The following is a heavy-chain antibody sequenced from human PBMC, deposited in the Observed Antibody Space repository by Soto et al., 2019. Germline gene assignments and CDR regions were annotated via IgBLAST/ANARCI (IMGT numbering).Heavy chain of an antibody. D-gene: IGHD2-8*01. CDR1: GFPFSNAW. V-gene: IGHV3-15*01. Sequence: EVQLVESGGGLVKPGGSLGFSCAGSGFPFSNAWMGWVRRAPGKGLEGVGRIKSDAYGGAIDYAAPVKGRFTSSRDDSKNTLFLQMNNLRAEDTAVYSCTTTKGRLEPPTNDFWGQGTPVIVSS. CDR2: IKSDAYGGAI. CDR3: TTTKGRLEPPTNDF. J-gene: IGHJ4*02.